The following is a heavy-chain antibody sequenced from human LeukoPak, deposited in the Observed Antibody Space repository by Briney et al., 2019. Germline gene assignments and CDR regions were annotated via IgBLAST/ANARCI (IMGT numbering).Heavy chain of an antibody. CDR3: ARDLVSSIPDYYYGMDV. V-gene: IGHV1-69*13. D-gene: IGHD2-2*01. J-gene: IGHJ6*04. Sequence: RASVKVSCKASGGTFSSYAISWVRQAPGQGLEWMGGIIPTFGTANYAQKFQGRVTITADESTSTAYMELSSLRSEDTAVYYCARDLVSSIPDYYYGMDVWGKGTTVTVSS. CDR1: GGTFSSYA. CDR2: IIPTFGTA.